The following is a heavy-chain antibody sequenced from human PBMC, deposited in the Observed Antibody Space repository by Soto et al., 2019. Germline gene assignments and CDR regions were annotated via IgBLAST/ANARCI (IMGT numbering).Heavy chain of an antibody. D-gene: IGHD5-12*01. CDR3: TKYDGYNDSTYYHYFGMDV. Sequence: PGGSLRLSCAASGFTFSGYYMHWVRQAPGKGLEWVAVISYDGSTEYYADSVKGRFTISRDNSANRLFLQMNSLRPEDTAVYYCTKYDGYNDSTYYHYFGMDVWGQGTTVTVSS. V-gene: IGHV3-30*18. CDR1: GFTFSGYY. J-gene: IGHJ6*02. CDR2: ISYDGSTE.